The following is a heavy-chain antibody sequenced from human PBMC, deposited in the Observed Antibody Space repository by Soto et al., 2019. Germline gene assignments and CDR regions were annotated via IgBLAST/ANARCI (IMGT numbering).Heavy chain of an antibody. V-gene: IGHV1-69*13. CDR1: GGTFSSYA. J-gene: IGHJ2*01. CDR2: IIPIFGTA. Sequence: AASVKVSCKASGGTFSSYAISWVRQAPGQGLEWMGGIIPIFGTANYAQKFQGRVTITADESTSTAYMELSSLRSEDTAVYYYARDHEGRYSLTEGYFDLWGRGTLVTAPQ. D-gene: IGHD3-16*01. CDR3: ARDHEGRYSLTEGYFDL.